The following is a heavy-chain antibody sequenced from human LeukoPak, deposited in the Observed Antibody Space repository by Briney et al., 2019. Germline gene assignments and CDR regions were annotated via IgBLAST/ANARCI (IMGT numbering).Heavy chain of an antibody. J-gene: IGHJ4*02. CDR1: GFTLSSYW. V-gene: IGHV3-7*01. CDR2: IRDDGGEI. CDR3: ARDKPRGSYYGSIFDS. D-gene: IGHD1-26*01. Sequence: GGSLRLSCEASGFTLSSYWMSWVRQAPGKGLEWVANIRDDGGEIYYVDSVKGRFTISRDNAKNSLYLQMNSLRAEDAAVYYCARDKPRGSYYGSIFDSWGQGTLVTVSS.